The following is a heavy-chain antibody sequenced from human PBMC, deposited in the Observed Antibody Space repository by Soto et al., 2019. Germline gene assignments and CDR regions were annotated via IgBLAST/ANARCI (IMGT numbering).Heavy chain of an antibody. CDR1: GFTFSSYW. CDR3: ARAGTVYATFYYYYGLDV. CDR2: IKYDGSEK. J-gene: IGHJ6*02. Sequence: EVLLVESGGGLVQPGGSLRLSCAASGFTFSSYWLTWVRQAPGKGLEWVATIKYDGSEKDYVDSVKGRFIISRDNAKNSLFLQMNSLRAEDSAVYYCARAGTVYATFYYYYGLDVWGQGTTLTVSS. V-gene: IGHV3-7*01. D-gene: IGHD2-8*01.